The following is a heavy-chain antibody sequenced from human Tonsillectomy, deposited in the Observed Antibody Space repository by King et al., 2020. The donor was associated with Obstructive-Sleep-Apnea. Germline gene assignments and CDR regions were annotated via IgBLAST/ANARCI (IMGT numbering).Heavy chain of an antibody. CDR2: IYYSGST. J-gene: IGHJ2*01. V-gene: IGHV4-59*08. Sequence: LQLQESGPGLVKPSETLSLTCTVSGGSISRYYWSWIRQPPGKGLEWIGYIYYSGSTNYNPSLKSRVTISVDTSKNQFSLKLSSVTAADTAVYYCARLYYDTSGYWYFDLWGRGTLVTVSS. D-gene: IGHD3-22*01. CDR1: GGSISRYY. CDR3: ARLYYDTSGYWYFDL.